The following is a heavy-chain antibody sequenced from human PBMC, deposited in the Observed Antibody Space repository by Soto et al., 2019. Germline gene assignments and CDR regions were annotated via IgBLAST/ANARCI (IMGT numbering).Heavy chain of an antibody. CDR3: ARDVWSRASGPPDS. Sequence: EVQLLESGGGLVQPGGSLRLSCAASGLTFSRYAMSWVRQAPGKGLEWISAISGSGDSTYYTDSVKGRFTISRDNSQNTLFLQMNSLRTEDTALYYCARDVWSRASGPPDSWGQGTLVTVSS. D-gene: IGHD3-10*01. V-gene: IGHV3-23*01. CDR2: ISGSGDST. J-gene: IGHJ4*02. CDR1: GLTFSRYA.